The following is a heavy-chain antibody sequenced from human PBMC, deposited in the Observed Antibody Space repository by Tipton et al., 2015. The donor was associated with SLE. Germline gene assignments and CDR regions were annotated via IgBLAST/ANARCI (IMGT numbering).Heavy chain of an antibody. D-gene: IGHD3-3*01. CDR2: VSDSGNT. CDR1: GGSIRSYF. Sequence: LRLSCTVSGGSIRSYFWGWIRQPPGKGLEWIGYVSDSGNTDYNPSLKSRVSISIDTSKNQFSLKLSSVTAADTAVYYCAKDSGDYDFGQDPWGRGTLVTVSS. J-gene: IGHJ5*02. CDR3: AKDSGDYDFGQDP. V-gene: IGHV4-59*12.